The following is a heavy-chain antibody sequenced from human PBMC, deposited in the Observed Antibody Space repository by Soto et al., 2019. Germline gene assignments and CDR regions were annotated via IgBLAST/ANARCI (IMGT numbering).Heavy chain of an antibody. CDR1: GFTFSSCS. Sequence: GGSLRLSCAGSGFTFSSCSVHRVRQAPGKGLEWVAVISYDGSNKYYADSVKGRFTISRDNSKNTLYLQMNSLRAEDTAVYYCARDKRDLRFLEWSYYFDYWGQGP. J-gene: IGHJ4*02. D-gene: IGHD3-3*01. CDR3: ARDKRDLRFLEWSYYFDY. CDR2: ISYDGSNK. V-gene: IGHV3-30-3*01.